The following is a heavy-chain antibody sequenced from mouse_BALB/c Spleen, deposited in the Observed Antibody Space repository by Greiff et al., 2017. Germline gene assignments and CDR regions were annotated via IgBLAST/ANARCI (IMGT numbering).Heavy chain of an antibody. D-gene: IGHD2-2*01. CDR3: ARGSWLPSYAMDY. V-gene: IGHV1-69*02. J-gene: IGHJ4*01. Sequence: QVQLKQPGAELVKPGAPVKLSCKASGYTFTSYWMNWVKQRPGRGLEWIGRIDPSDSETHYNQKFKDKATLTVDKSSSTAYIQLSSLTSEDSAVYYCARGSWLPSYAMDYWGQGTSVTVSS. CDR2: IDPSDSET. CDR1: GYTFTSYW.